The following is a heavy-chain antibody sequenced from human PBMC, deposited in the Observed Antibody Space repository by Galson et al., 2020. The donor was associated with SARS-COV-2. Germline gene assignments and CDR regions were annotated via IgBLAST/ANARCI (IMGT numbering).Heavy chain of an antibody. Sequence: ASVKASCKVSGYSLTELSMHRVRQAPGKGLEWLGGFDNENDETIPAQKFKARVTMTTDTSIDTVYMELSSLRSEDTAVYYCATISPRLTIRGVVIRRPGMYYGMDVWGQGTTVTVSS. J-gene: IGHJ6*02. V-gene: IGHV1-24*01. CDR3: ATISPRLTIRGVVIRRPGMYYGMDV. D-gene: IGHD3-3*01. CDR1: GYSLTELS. CDR2: FDNENDET.